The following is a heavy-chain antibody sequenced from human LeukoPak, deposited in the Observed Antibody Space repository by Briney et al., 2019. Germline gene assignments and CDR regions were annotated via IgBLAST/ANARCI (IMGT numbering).Heavy chain of an antibody. CDR1: GVSISSGGYY. D-gene: IGHD2-21*01. Sequence: PSETLSLTCTVSGVSISSGGYYWSWIRQHPGKGLEWIGYIYSTGSTYYNPSLMSRVTISVDTSKNQFSLNLSPVTAADTAVYYCARIPSHSQYSIGDYRGQGTLVTVSS. CDR3: ARIPSHSQYSIGDY. J-gene: IGHJ4*02. CDR2: IYSTGST. V-gene: IGHV4-31*03.